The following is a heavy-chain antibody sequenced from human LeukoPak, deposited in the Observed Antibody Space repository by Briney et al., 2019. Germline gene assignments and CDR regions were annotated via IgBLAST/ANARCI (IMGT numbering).Heavy chain of an antibody. D-gene: IGHD3-22*01. Sequence: SETLSLTCAVYGGSFSGYYWSWIRQPPGKGLEWIGEINHSGSTNYNPSLKSRVTISVDRSKNQFSLKLTSVTAADTAVYYCARGPSCYDSSGYSVWDWYFDLWGRGTLVTVSS. CDR3: ARGPSCYDSSGYSVWDWYFDL. CDR1: GGSFSGYY. V-gene: IGHV4-34*01. CDR2: INHSGST. J-gene: IGHJ2*01.